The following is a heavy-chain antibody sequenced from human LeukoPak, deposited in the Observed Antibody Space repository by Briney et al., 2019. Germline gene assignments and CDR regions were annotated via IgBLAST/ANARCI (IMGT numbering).Heavy chain of an antibody. V-gene: IGHV4-39*01. J-gene: IGHJ3*02. CDR3: ARGTYYDYVWGSYRPYPDAFDI. Sequence: SETLSLTCTVSGGSISSSTYYWGWIRQPPGKGPEWIGSIYYDGNTYYNPSLKSRVTISVDTSKNQFSLKLSSVTAADTAVYYCARGTYYDYVWGSYRPYPDAFDIWGQGTMVTVSS. D-gene: IGHD3-16*02. CDR2: IYYDGNT. CDR1: GGSISSSTYY.